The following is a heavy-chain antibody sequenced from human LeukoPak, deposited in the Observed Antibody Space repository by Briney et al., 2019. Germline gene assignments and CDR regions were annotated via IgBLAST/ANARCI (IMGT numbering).Heavy chain of an antibody. D-gene: IGHD3-16*01. J-gene: IGHJ4*02. Sequence: GGSLRLSCAASGFTFDDYAMHWVRQAPGKGLEWVSGISWNSGSIGCADSVKGRFTISRENSKNTLYLQMKSLRAEDTAVYYCAAQKRGSYRPYYFDYWGQGTLVTVSS. CDR3: AAQKRGSYRPYYFDY. CDR2: ISWNSGSI. CDR1: GFTFDDYA. V-gene: IGHV3-9*01.